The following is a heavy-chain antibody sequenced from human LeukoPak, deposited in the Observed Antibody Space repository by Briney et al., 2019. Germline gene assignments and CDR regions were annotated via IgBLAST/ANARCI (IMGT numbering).Heavy chain of an antibody. D-gene: IGHD6-13*01. Sequence: SETLSLTCTVSGGSISRSTYYWGWPRQPPGQGLEWIGSIYYSGSTYYNPSLKSRVTISVDTSMNQFSLKLSSVTAADTAVYYCASIAAAGNEWGQGTLVTVSS. CDR1: GGSISRSTYY. V-gene: IGHV4-39*01. J-gene: IGHJ4*02. CDR3: ASIAAAGNE. CDR2: IYYSGST.